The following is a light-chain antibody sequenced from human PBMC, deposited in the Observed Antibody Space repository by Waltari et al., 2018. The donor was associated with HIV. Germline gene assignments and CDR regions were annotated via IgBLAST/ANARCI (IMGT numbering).Light chain of an antibody. Sequence: SYVLTQPPSVSVAPGKTARITCGGNNIGDKSVNWYQQRSGQAPVLVIYDDTDRPSGFPERFSGSNSADTATLTVSSVEAGDEADYYCQVCDMTCDHVVFGGGTKLIVL. CDR3: QVCDMTCDHVV. V-gene: IGLV3-21*04. J-gene: IGLJ3*02. CDR1: NIGDKS. CDR2: DDT.